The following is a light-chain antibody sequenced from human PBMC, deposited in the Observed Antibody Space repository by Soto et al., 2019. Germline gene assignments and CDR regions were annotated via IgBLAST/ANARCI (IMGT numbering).Light chain of an antibody. CDR3: TSYTSSSTFYV. V-gene: IGLV2-14*01. Sequence: QSALTQPDSVSGSPGQSITIPCTGTSXDVGGYYYVSWYQHHPGQAPKLMIYQVTNRPSGVSDRFSGSKSGNTASLTISGLQAEDEADYYCTSYTSSSTFYVFGTGTKVNIL. CDR1: SXDVGGYYY. CDR2: QVT. J-gene: IGLJ1*01.